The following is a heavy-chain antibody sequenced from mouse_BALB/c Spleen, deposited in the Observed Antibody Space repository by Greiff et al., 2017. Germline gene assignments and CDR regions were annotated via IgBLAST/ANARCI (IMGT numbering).Heavy chain of an antibody. CDR3: ARDTFITTVVAPGYAMDY. J-gene: IGHJ4*01. V-gene: IGHV5-4*02. CDR1: GFTFSDYY. CDR2: ISDGGSYT. D-gene: IGHD1-1*01. Sequence: EVKVVESGGGLVKPGGSLKLSCAASGFTFSDYYMYWVRQTPEKRLEWVATISDGGSYTYYPDSVKGRFTISRDNAKNNLYLQMSSLKSEDTAMYYCARDTFITTVVAPGYAMDYWGQGTSVTVSS.